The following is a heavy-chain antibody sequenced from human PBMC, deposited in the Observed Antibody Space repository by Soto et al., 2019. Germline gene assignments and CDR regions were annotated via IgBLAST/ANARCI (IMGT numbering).Heavy chain of an antibody. CDR1: GGTLSGYY. V-gene: IGHV4-4*07. Sequence: SETVSLTXSVSGGTLSGYYWTCIRQPAGKGLEWIGRIYSSGNTQYKPSLQSRVTMSLDTSNHQFSLRLTSVTAADTAVYYCARGQLFPYWFDPWGQGTLVTVSS. CDR3: ARGQLFPYWFDP. D-gene: IGHD5-18*01. J-gene: IGHJ5*02. CDR2: IYSSGNT.